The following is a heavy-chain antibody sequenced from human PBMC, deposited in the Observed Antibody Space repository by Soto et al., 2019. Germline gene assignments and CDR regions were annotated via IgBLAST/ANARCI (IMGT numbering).Heavy chain of an antibody. CDR3: VASLAASGLNWLDP. CDR2: IFANGHT. CDR1: GGSISEKY. D-gene: IGHD6-13*01. J-gene: IGHJ5*02. Sequence: SETLSLTCIVSGGSISEKYWNWVRQPPGKGLEWIGLIFANGHTDYNPSLKSRVTMSVDASKDQFSLRLTSMTAADTAVYYCVASLAASGLNWLDPWGRGTLVTVSS. V-gene: IGHV4-4*07.